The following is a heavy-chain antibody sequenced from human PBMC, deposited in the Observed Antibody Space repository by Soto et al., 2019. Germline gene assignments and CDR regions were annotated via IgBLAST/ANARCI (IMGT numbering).Heavy chain of an antibody. Sequence: ASVKVSCKASGYTFTSYAMHWVRQAPGQRLEWMGWINAGNGNTKYSQKFQGRVTITRDTSASTAYMELSSLRSEDTAVYYCARDIDSRNYYYYGMDVWGQGTTVTVSS. CDR1: GYTFTSYA. D-gene: IGHD1-26*01. CDR3: ARDIDSRNYYYYGMDV. J-gene: IGHJ6*02. V-gene: IGHV1-3*01. CDR2: INAGNGNT.